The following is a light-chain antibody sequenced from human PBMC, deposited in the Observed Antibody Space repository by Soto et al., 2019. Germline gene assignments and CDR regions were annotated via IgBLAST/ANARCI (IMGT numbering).Light chain of an antibody. CDR3: QQYDSCPGT. J-gene: IGKJ4*01. CDR1: QSVSIS. Sequence: DILMTQSPSTLSASLGDRVTITCRASQSVSISLAWYQQKPGQAPKLLIYNASTLANGIPSRFSGSGSGTDFTLTISSLQSEDFAVYYCQQYDSCPGTFGGGTKVEIK. V-gene: IGKV1-5*03. CDR2: NAS.